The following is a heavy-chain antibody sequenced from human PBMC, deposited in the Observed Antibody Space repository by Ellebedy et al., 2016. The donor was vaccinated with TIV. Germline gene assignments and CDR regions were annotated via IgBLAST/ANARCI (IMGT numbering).Heavy chain of an antibody. V-gene: IGHV3-7*01. CDR1: GFIFSDYW. Sequence: GESLKISCAASGFIFSDYWMTWVRQAPGKGLEWVAYMKGDGSQTHYLDSLKGRFTISRDNAKNSLYLQMNSLRVEDTAVYYCATVEYYRFDYWGQGTLVTVSS. CDR2: MKGDGSQT. J-gene: IGHJ4*02. CDR3: ATVEYYRFDY. D-gene: IGHD2/OR15-2a*01.